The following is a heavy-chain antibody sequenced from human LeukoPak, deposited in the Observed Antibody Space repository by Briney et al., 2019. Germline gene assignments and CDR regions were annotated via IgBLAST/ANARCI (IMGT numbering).Heavy chain of an antibody. D-gene: IGHD3-10*01. CDR3: ARGGNSLDY. V-gene: IGHV3-48*01. J-gene: IGHJ4*02. Sequence: GGTLRLSCPAYGFTFSSYSMNWVRQAPGKGLEWVSYISSSSTIYYADSVKGRFTISRDNAKNSLYLQMNSLRVEDTAVYYCARGGNSLDYWGQGTLVTVSS. CDR2: ISSSSTI. CDR1: GFTFSSYS.